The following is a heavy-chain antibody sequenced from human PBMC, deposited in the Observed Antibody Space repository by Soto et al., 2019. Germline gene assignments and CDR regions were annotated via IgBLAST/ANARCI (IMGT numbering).Heavy chain of an antibody. V-gene: IGHV3-30-3*01. CDR2: ISYDGSNK. D-gene: IGHD3-16*01. J-gene: IGHJ4*02. Sequence: QVQLVESGGGVVQPGRSLRLSCAASGFTISSYAMHWVRQAPGEGLEWVAVISYDGSNKYYADSVKGRFTISRDNSKNTLYLQMNSLRAEDTAVYYCARAYEGDYFDYWGQGTLVTVSS. CDR3: ARAYEGDYFDY. CDR1: GFTISSYA.